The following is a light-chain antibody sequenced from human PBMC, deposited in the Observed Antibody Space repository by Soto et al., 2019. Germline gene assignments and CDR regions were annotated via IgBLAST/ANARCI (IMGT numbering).Light chain of an antibody. V-gene: IGKV3-20*01. CDR1: QRISSSY. Sequence: ESVLTQSPGTQSLSPVERATLSCMASQRISSSYLAWYQQKPGQAPRRLIFGASIRATGIPDRFSGSGSGTDFTLTISRLEPEDFAVYYCQQYGTSPSTFGQGTKVDIK. CDR3: QQYGTSPST. CDR2: GAS. J-gene: IGKJ1*01.